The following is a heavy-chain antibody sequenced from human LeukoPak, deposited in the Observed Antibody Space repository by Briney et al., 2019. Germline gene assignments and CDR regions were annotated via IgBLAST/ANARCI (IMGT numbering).Heavy chain of an antibody. CDR2: IRYDGSYK. CDR1: GFPFRSYA. CDR3: AKDRPRRYYYDSSGYPDY. Sequence: GGSLRLSCAASGFPFRSYAMHWVRQAPGKGLEWVAFIRYDGSYKYYGDSVKGRFTISRDNSKNTLYLQMNSLRAEDTAVYYCAKDRPRRYYYDSSGYPDYWGQGTLVTVSS. V-gene: IGHV3-30*02. J-gene: IGHJ4*02. D-gene: IGHD3-22*01.